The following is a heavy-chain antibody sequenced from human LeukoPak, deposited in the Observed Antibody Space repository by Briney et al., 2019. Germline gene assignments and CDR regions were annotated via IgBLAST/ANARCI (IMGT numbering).Heavy chain of an antibody. CDR1: GFTFSNYA. CDR3: AKRSARRTANAFDI. Sequence: GGSLRLSCAASGFTFSNYAMSWVCQAPGKGLEWVSAISGSGGSTYYADSVKGRFTISRDNSKNTLYLQMNSLRAEDTAVYYCAKRSARRTANAFDIWGQGTMVTVSS. V-gene: IGHV3-23*01. CDR2: ISGSGGST. J-gene: IGHJ3*02.